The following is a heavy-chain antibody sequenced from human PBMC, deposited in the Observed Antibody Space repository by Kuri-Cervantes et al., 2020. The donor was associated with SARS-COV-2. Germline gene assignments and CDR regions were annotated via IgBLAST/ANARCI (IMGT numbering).Heavy chain of an antibody. CDR2: ISAYNGNK. V-gene: IGHV1-18*04. J-gene: IGHJ4*02. CDR1: GCNFITHG. D-gene: IGHD6-19*01. CDR3: ARGPQEAGAGPSQDGFDC. Sequence: GSVKVSCKASGCNFITHGISWVRQAPGQGLEWMGWISAYNGNKNYAQKVQDRVTLTTDTSTSTAYMELRSLRSDDTAVYYCARGPQEAGAGPSQDGFDCWGQGTLVTVSS.